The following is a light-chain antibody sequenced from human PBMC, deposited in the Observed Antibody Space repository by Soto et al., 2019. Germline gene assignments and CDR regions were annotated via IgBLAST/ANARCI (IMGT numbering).Light chain of an antibody. V-gene: IGKV3-15*01. Sequence: EIVMTQSPATLSVSPGEGVTLSCRASQSVSSSLAWYQQKPGQSPRLLIYGASTRATGIPARFSGSGSGTDFTLTISGLQSEDFAIYYCQYYANWPRTFGIGNKVEIK. CDR1: QSVSSS. CDR2: GAS. CDR3: QYYANWPRT. J-gene: IGKJ1*01.